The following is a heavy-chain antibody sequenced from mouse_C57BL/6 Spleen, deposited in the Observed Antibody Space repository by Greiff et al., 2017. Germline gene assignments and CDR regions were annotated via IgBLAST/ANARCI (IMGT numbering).Heavy chain of an antibody. V-gene: IGHV7-3*01. CDR2: IRNKANGYTT. CDR3: ARYGDGYYPRAMDY. Sequence: EVKLVESGGGLVQPGGSLSLSCAASGFTFTDYYMSWVRQPPGKALEWLGFIRNKANGYTTEYSASVKGRFTISRDNSQSILYLQMNALRAEDSATYYCARYGDGYYPRAMDYWGQGTSVTVSS. CDR1: GFTFTDYY. J-gene: IGHJ4*01. D-gene: IGHD2-3*01.